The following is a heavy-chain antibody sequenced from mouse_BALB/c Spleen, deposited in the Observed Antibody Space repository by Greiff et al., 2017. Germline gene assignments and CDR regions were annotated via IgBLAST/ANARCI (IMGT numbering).Heavy chain of an antibody. CDR3: ARSRTTVPYYYAMDY. J-gene: IGHJ4*01. Sequence: QVQLQQSAAELARPGASVKMSCKASGYTFTSYTMHWVKQRPGQGLEWIGYINPSSGYTEYNQKFKDKTTLTADKSSSTAYMQLSSLTSEDSAVYYCARSRTTVPYYYAMDYWGQGTSVTVSS. V-gene: IGHV1-4*02. CDR1: GYTFTSYT. CDR2: INPSSGYT. D-gene: IGHD1-1*01.